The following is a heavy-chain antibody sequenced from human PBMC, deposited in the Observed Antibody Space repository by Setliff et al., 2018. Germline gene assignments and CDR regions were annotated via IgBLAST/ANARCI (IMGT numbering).Heavy chain of an antibody. J-gene: IGHJ5*02. CDR2: INSGGSLI. D-gene: IGHD3-10*01. CDR1: GFTFSNYE. V-gene: IGHV3-48*03. CDR3: ARDLIRGAPNWFDP. Sequence: HPGGSLRLSCAASGFTFSNYEMNWVRQAPGKGLEWVSYINSGGSLIYYADSVKGRFTISRDNAKSSLYLQMNSLRAEDTPVYYCARDLIRGAPNWFDPWGQGTLVTIAS.